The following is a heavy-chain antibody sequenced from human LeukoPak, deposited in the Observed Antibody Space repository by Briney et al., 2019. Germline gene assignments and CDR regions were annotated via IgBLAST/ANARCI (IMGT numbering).Heavy chain of an antibody. CDR1: GYRFTNYW. J-gene: IGHJ4*02. D-gene: IGHD6-13*01. V-gene: IGHV5-51*01. Sequence: GESLKISCKGSGYRFTNYWIGWVRQMPGKGLEWMGIIYPGDSDTRYRPSFQGQVTISADKSISTAYLQWSSLKASDTAMYYCARTGYTSRWAIDYWGQGTLVTVSS. CDR3: ARTGYTSRWAIDY. CDR2: IYPGDSDT.